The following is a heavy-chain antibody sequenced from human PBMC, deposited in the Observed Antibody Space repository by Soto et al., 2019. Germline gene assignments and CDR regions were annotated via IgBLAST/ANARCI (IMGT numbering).Heavy chain of an antibody. D-gene: IGHD4-17*01. V-gene: IGHV5-51*01. CDR3: ARLSWDNGIPNIGPRWYFQD. J-gene: IGHJ1*01. Sequence: GESLKISCKTSGYSFTTFWIGWVRQMPGKGLEWMGIICPGDSDIRYSPSFQGQVTISADKSISTAYLQWSSLKASDTAMYYCARLSWDNGIPNIGPRWYFQDWGHGTLVTVSS. CDR1: GYSFTTFW. CDR2: ICPGDSDI.